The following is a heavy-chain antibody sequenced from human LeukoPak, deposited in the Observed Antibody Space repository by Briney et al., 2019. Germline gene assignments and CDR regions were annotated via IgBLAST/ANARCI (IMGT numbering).Heavy chain of an antibody. CDR1: GFTLSNAW. Sequence: GGSLRLSCAASGFTLSNAWMSWVRQAPGKGLEWVGFIRSKAYGGTTEYAASVKGRFTISRDDSKSIAYLQMNSLKTEDTAVYYCTREVRRWLQCEWFDYWGQGTLVTVSS. D-gene: IGHD5-24*01. V-gene: IGHV3-49*04. CDR2: IRSKAYGGTT. CDR3: TREVRRWLQCEWFDY. J-gene: IGHJ4*02.